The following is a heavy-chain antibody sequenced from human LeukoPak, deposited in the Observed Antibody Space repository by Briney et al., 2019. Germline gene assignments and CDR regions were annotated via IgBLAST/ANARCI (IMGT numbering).Heavy chain of an antibody. J-gene: IGHJ4*02. CDR2: ISYDGSNK. CDR3: AKDQGAGSSRWYYFDY. V-gene: IGHV3-30*18. D-gene: IGHD6-13*01. Sequence: GGSLRLSCAASGFTFSSYGMHWVRQAPGKGLEWVAVISYDGSNKYYADSVKGRFTISRDNSKNTLYLQMNSLRAEDTAAYYCAKDQGAGSSRWYYFDYWGQGTLVTVSS. CDR1: GFTFSSYG.